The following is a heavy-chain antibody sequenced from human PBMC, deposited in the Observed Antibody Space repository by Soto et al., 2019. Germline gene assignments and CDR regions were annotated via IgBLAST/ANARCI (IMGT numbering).Heavy chain of an antibody. CDR3: AKRVASGSSSVILGGFDP. J-gene: IGHJ5*02. D-gene: IGHD1-26*01. V-gene: IGHV1-69*12. CDR1: GGTFSSYA. Sequence: QVQLVQSGAEVKKPGSSVKVSCKASGGTFSSYAISWVRQAPGQGLEWMGGIIPIFGTANYAQKFQGRVTITADEYTSTAYMELSGLRSEDTAVYYCAKRVASGSSSVILGGFDPWGQGTLVTVSS. CDR2: IIPIFGTA.